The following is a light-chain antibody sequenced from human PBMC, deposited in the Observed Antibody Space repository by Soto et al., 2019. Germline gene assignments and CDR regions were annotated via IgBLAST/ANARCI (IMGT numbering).Light chain of an antibody. Sequence: EIQMTQSPSPLSASVGDRVTITCRASQGISNDLAWYQQKPGKVPKLLIYAASTLQSGVPSRFSGSGSGTDFTLTISGLHPEDVATYYCQKYNTAPLTFGQGTRLEIK. CDR2: AAS. V-gene: IGKV1-27*01. CDR1: QGISND. CDR3: QKYNTAPLT. J-gene: IGKJ5*01.